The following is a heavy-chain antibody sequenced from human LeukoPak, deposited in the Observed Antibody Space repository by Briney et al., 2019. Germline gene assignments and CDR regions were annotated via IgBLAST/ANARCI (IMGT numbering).Heavy chain of an antibody. CDR3: ARHGGGGYVWGSYRYGAFDI. D-gene: IGHD3-16*02. CDR2: IYPGDSDT. Sequence: GESLKISCKGSGYIFTSYWIGWVRQMPGKGLEWMGIIYPGDSDTRYSPSFQGQVTISADKSISTAYLQWSSLKASDTAMYYCARHGGGGYVWGSYRYGAFDIWGQGTMVTVSS. CDR1: GYIFTSYW. J-gene: IGHJ3*02. V-gene: IGHV5-51*01.